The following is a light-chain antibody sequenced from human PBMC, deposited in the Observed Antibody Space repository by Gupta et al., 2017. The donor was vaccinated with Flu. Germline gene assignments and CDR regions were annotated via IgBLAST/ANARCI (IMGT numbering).Light chain of an antibody. CDR1: HSLRYSDGKTY. Sequence: DVVMTHTPLSLSVMPGQPASISCKSSHSLRYSDGKTYLYWYVQTPGQPPQPLIYEASNRFSGVSDRFSGRGSGIDFTLKISRVEAEDVAVYYCMQNIHLPWTFGRGTKVEIK. CDR2: EAS. J-gene: IGKJ1*01. V-gene: IGKV2D-29*01. CDR3: MQNIHLPWT.